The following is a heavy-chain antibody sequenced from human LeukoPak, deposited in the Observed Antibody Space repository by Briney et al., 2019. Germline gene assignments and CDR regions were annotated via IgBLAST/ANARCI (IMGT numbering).Heavy chain of an antibody. CDR2: ISGSRGST. CDR1: GFTFSIYA. CDR3: AIQWELQSGFDY. J-gene: IGHJ4*02. V-gene: IGHV3-23*01. D-gene: IGHD1-26*01. Sequence: PGGSLRLSCAASGFTFSIYAMSWARQAPGKGLELASAISGSRGSTYYADSMKGRFTISRDNSKNTLYLQMNSLRAEDTAVYYCAIQWELQSGFDYWGQGTLVTVSS.